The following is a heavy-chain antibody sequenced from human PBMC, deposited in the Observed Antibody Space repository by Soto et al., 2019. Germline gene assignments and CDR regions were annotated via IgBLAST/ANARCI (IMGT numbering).Heavy chain of an antibody. Sequence: GGSLRLSCAASGFTFSSYAMHWVRQAPGKGLEWVAVISYDGSNKYYADSVKGRFTISRDNSKNTLYLQMNSLRAEDTAVYYCARAASSSSDRARFDPWGQGTLVTVSS. V-gene: IGHV3-30-3*01. J-gene: IGHJ5*02. D-gene: IGHD6-6*01. CDR2: ISYDGSNK. CDR1: GFTFSSYA. CDR3: ARAASSSSDRARFDP.